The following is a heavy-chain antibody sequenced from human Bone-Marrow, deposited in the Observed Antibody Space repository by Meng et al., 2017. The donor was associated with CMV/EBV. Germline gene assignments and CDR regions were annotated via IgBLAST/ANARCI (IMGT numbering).Heavy chain of an antibody. CDR1: GFTFSSYW. CDR3: ARRPNYYDSSGYYFPTSYYYYGMDA. D-gene: IGHD3-22*01. V-gene: IGHV3-7*01. Sequence: GESLKISCAASGFTFSSYWMSWVRQAPGKGLEWVANIKQDGSEKYYVDSVKGRFTISRDNAKNSLYLQMNSLRAEDTAVYYCARRPNYYDSSGYYFPTSYYYYGMDAWGQGTTVTVSS. J-gene: IGHJ6*02. CDR2: IKQDGSEK.